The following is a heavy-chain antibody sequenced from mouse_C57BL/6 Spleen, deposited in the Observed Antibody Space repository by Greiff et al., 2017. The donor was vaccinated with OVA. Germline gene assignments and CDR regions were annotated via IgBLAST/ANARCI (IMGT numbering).Heavy chain of an antibody. J-gene: IGHJ1*03. V-gene: IGHV7-3*01. CDR1: GFTFTDYY. Sequence: EVQGVESGGGLVQPGGSLSLSCAASGFTFTDYYMSWVRQPPGKALEWLGFIRNKANGYTTEYSASVKGRFTISRDNSQSILYLQMNALRAEDSATYYCARYNYGNYGYFDVWGTGTTVTVSS. D-gene: IGHD2-1*01. CDR3: ARYNYGNYGYFDV. CDR2: IRNKANGYTT.